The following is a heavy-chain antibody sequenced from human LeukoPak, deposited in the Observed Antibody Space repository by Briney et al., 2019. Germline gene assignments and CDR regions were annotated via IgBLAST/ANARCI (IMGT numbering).Heavy chain of an antibody. J-gene: IGHJ6*03. D-gene: IGHD1-26*01. V-gene: IGHV1-18*01. Sequence: ASVKVSCKASGYTFTSYGISWVRQATGQGLEWMGWISAYNGNTNYAQKLQGRVTMTTDTSTSTAYMELRSLRSGDTAVYYCARVKWELSPPYYYYYMDVWGKGTTVTVSS. CDR2: ISAYNGNT. CDR1: GYTFTSYG. CDR3: ARVKWELSPPYYYYYMDV.